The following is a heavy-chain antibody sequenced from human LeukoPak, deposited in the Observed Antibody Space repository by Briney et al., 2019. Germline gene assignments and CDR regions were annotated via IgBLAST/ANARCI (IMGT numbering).Heavy chain of an antibody. CDR2: IYYSGST. Sequence: PSETLSLTCTASGGSISSYYWSWIRQPPGKGLEWIGYIYYSGSTNYNPSLKSRVTISVDTSKNQYSLKLSSVTAADTAVYYCARATTGTTNWFDPWGQGTLVTVSS. D-gene: IGHD1-1*01. J-gene: IGHJ5*02. CDR1: GGSISSYY. V-gene: IGHV4-59*01. CDR3: ARATTGTTNWFDP.